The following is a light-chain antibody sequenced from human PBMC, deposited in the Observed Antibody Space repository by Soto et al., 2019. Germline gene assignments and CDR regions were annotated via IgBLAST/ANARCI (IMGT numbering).Light chain of an antibody. CDR1: QGISSY. Sequence: DIQLTQSPSFLSASVGDRVTITCRASQGISSYLAWYQQNPGKAPKLLMYGASTLQSGVPSRFSGSGSGTEFTLTISSLQPEDFATYYCQQLNSYPRTFGQGTKVDI. J-gene: IGKJ1*01. V-gene: IGKV1-9*01. CDR3: QQLNSYPRT. CDR2: GAS.